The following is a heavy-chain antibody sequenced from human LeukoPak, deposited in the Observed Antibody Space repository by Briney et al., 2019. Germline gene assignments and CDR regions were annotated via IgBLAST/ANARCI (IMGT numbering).Heavy chain of an antibody. J-gene: IGHJ4*02. Sequence: GGSLRLSCAASGFTFSRYWMRWVRRAPGKGLEWVANMNQDGSEKYYLDSVKGRFTISRDNAKNSLYLQMNSPRPEDTAVYYCARRDEGAPGRGSDYWGQGTLVTVSS. D-gene: IGHD6-13*01. CDR2: MNQDGSEK. V-gene: IGHV3-7*01. CDR1: GFTFSRYW. CDR3: ARRDEGAPGRGSDY.